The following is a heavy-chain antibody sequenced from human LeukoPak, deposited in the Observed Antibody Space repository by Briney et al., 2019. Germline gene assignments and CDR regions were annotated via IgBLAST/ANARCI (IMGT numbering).Heavy chain of an antibody. V-gene: IGHV3-7*01. Sequence: PGGSLRLSCAVSGFTFGTYWMTWVRQAPGKGLEWVANIKQDGSEKYYVDSVKGRFTISRDNSKNSLYLQMNSLRAEDTAVYYCARDRTTVTVFDYWGQGALVTVSS. CDR3: ARDRTTVTVFDY. D-gene: IGHD4-17*01. CDR1: GFTFGTYW. CDR2: IKQDGSEK. J-gene: IGHJ4*02.